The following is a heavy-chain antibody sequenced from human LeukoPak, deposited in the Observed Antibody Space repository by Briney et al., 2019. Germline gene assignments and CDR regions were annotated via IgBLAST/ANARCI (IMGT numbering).Heavy chain of an antibody. V-gene: IGHV1-69*04. CDR1: GGTFSSYT. D-gene: IGHD3-3*01. J-gene: IGHJ4*02. CDR3: ARDGYDFWSGPSYFDY. Sequence: SVNVSCKASGGTFSSYTISWVRQAPGQGLEWMGRIIPILGIANYAHKFQGRVTITADKSTSTAYMELSSPRSEDTAVYYCARDGYDFWSGPSYFDYWGQGTLVTVSS. CDR2: IIPILGIA.